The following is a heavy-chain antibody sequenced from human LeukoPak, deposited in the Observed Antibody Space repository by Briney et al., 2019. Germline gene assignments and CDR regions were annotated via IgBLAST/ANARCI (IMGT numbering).Heavy chain of an antibody. CDR3: ATVGPTGQNTAMVYYDY. V-gene: IGHV3-30*03. D-gene: IGHD5-18*01. Sequence: GGSLRLSCAASGFTFSNYGMHWVRQAPGKGLEWVAVISYDGSNKYYADSVKGRFTISRDNSKNTLYLQMNSLRAEDTAVYYCATVGPTGQNTAMVYYDYWGQGTLVTVSS. J-gene: IGHJ4*02. CDR1: GFTFSNYG. CDR2: ISYDGSNK.